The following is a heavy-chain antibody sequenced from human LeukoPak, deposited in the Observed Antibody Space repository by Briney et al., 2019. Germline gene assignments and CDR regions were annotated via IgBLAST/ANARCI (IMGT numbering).Heavy chain of an antibody. CDR2: IYYSGST. CDR1: GGSISSYY. CDR3: ARLWYSSSSLDY. J-gene: IGHJ4*02. D-gene: IGHD6-6*01. V-gene: IGHV4-39*01. Sequence: PSETLSLTCTVSGGSISSYYWGWIRQPPGKGLEWIGSIYYSGSTYYNPSLKSRVTISVDTSKNQFSLKLSSVTAADTAVYYCARLWYSSSSLDYWGQGTLVTVSS.